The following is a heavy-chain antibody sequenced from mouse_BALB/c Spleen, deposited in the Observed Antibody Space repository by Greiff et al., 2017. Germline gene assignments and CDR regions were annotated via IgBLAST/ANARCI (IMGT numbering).Heavy chain of an antibody. V-gene: IGHV14-3*02. J-gene: IGHJ4*01. CDR3: ARGGIYYDSSCAMDY. CDR1: GFNIKDTY. CDR2: IDPANGNT. Sequence: EVKLMESGAELVKPGASVKLSCTASGFNIKDTYMHWVKQRPEQGLEWIGRIDPANGNTKYDPKFQGKATITADTSSNTAYLQLSSLTSEDTAVYYCARGGIYYDSSCAMDYWGQGTSVTVSS. D-gene: IGHD2-4*01.